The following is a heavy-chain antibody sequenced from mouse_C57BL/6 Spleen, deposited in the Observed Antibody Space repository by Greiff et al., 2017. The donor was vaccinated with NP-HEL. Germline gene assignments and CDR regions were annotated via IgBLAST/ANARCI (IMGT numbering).Heavy chain of an antibody. CDR2: IYPRSGNT. CDR3: AREGYYDYGAMDY. J-gene: IGHJ4*01. D-gene: IGHD1-1*02. Sequence: VQLVESGAELARPGASVKLSCKASGYTFTSYGISWVKQRTGQGLEWIGEIYPRSGNTYYNEKFKGKATLTADKSSSTAYMELRSLTSEDSAVYFCAREGYYDYGAMDYWGQGTSVTVSS. V-gene: IGHV1-81*01. CDR1: GYTFTSYG.